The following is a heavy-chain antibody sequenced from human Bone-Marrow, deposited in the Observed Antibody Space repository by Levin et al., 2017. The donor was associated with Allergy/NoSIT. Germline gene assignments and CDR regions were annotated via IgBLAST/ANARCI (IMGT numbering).Heavy chain of an antibody. D-gene: IGHD2-15*01. V-gene: IGHV4-59*08. CDR3: VRLEGATKDAFDY. CDR1: GDSVFNPY. Sequence: SQTLSLTCTVSGDSVFNPYWSWIRQPPGKGLEWIGYIHYSGSANYNPSLKSRVIMSMDTSKNQFSLNLRSVTAADTAVYYCVRLEGATKDAFDYWGQGTLVAVSS. CDR2: IHYSGSA. J-gene: IGHJ4*02.